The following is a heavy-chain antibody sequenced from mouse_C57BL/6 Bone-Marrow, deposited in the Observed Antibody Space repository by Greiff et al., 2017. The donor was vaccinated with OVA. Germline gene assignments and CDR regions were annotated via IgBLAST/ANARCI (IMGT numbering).Heavy chain of an antibody. V-gene: IGHV5-17*01. J-gene: IGHJ4*01. Sequence: EVMLVESGGGLVKPGGSLKLSCAVSGFTFSDYGMHWVRQAPEKGLEWVAYISSGSSTIYYADTVKGRFTISRDNAKNTLFLQMTSLRSEDTAMYYCARGYDAMDYWGQGTSVTVSS. CDR3: ARGYDAMDY. CDR1: GFTFSDYG. CDR2: ISSGSSTI.